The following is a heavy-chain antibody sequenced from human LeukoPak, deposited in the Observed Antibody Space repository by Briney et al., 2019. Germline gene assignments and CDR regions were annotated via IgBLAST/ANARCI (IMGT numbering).Heavy chain of an antibody. V-gene: IGHV3-23*01. CDR3: AKLSPYGGVGY. CDR2: ISGSGDNT. Sequence: GGSLRLSCAASGFTFSSYAMSWVCQAPGKGLEWVSAISGSGDNTYYADSVKGRFTISRDNCKNTLYLQMNSLSAEDTAVYFCAKLSPYGGVGYWGQGTLVTVSS. D-gene: IGHD4-23*01. J-gene: IGHJ4*02. CDR1: GFTFSSYA.